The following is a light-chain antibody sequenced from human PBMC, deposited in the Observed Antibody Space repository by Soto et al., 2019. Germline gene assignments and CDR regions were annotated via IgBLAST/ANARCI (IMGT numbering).Light chain of an antibody. CDR3: QQYNSYLYT. CDR2: KAS. CDR1: QSISSW. J-gene: IGKJ2*01. Sequence: DIQMTQSPSTLSASVGDRVTIICRASQSISSWLAWYQQKGGKAPKLLISKASNLDSGVPSRFSGSGSGTEFNLTISSLQPEDFATYYCQQYNSYLYTFGQGTKVDIK. V-gene: IGKV1-5*03.